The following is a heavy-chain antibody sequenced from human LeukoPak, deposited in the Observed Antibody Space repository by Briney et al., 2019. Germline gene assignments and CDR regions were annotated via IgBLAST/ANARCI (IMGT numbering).Heavy chain of an antibody. D-gene: IGHD1-26*01. Sequence: SETLSLTCAVYGGSFSGYYWSWIRQPPGKGLEWIGEINHRGSTNYNPSLKSRVTMSVDTSKNQFSLKLSSVTAADTAVYYCARGLTDMSIVGASSAQYYFDYWGQGTLVTVSS. CDR2: INHRGST. V-gene: IGHV4-34*01. J-gene: IGHJ4*02. CDR3: ARGLTDMSIVGASSAQYYFDY. CDR1: GGSFSGYY.